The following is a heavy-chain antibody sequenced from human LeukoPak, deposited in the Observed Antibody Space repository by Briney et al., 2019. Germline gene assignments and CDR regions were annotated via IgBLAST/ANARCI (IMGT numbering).Heavy chain of an antibody. CDR1: GFTFSTYT. V-gene: IGHV3-48*02. J-gene: IGHJ4*02. CDR2: ISGSSSTI. D-gene: IGHD6-6*01. CDR3: ARDKYSTINY. Sequence: GGSLRLSRAASGFTFSTYTMHWVRQAPGKGLEWVSYISGSSSTIYYADSLKGRFTISRDNAKSSLYPQMNSLRDEDTAVYYCARDKYSTINYWGQGTLVTVST.